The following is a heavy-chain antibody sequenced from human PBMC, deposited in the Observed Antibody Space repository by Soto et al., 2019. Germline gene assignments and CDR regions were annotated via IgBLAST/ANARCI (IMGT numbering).Heavy chain of an antibody. J-gene: IGHJ3*02. D-gene: IGHD3-10*01. V-gene: IGHV3-30*03. CDR1: GFTFSRYG. CDR3: AAKEWGFGRIEI. CDR2: ISYDGSNK. Sequence: VQLVESGGGVVQPGRSLRLSCASSGFTFSRYGMHWVRQAPGKGLEWVALISYDGSNKYYADSVKGRFTISRDNSKNTLYLQMSSLRAEDTALYYCAAKEWGFGRIEIWGQGTMVTVSS.